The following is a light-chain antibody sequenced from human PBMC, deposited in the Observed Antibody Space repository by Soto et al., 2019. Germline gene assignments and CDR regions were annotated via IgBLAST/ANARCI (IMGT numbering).Light chain of an antibody. CDR3: NSYRTISTYV. Sequence: QSALTQPASVSGSPGQSITISCTGTTSDIGGYNFVSGYQQHPGKAPKLLIYDVRNRPSGVSNRFSGSKSGNTASLTISGLQAEDEADYYCNSYRTISTYVFGSGTKLTVL. J-gene: IGLJ1*01. CDR1: TSDIGGYNF. V-gene: IGLV2-14*01. CDR2: DVR.